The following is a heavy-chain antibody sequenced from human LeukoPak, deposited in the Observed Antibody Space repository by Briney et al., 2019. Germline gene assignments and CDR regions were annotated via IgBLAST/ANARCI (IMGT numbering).Heavy chain of an antibody. CDR3: ARERTMVRGMSWFDP. CDR2: IFYSGST. V-gene: IGHV4-59*01. D-gene: IGHD3-10*01. CDR1: GGSISNYY. J-gene: IGHJ5*02. Sequence: LSETLSLTCTVSGGSISNYYWSWIRQPPGKGLEWIGDIFYSGSTNYNPSLKSRVTISVDTSKNQFSLKLSSVTAADTAVYYCARERTMVRGMSWFDPWGQGALVTVSS.